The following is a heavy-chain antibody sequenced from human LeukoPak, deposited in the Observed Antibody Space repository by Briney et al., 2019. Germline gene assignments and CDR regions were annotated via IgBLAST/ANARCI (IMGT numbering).Heavy chain of an antibody. D-gene: IGHD3-10*01. J-gene: IGHJ4*02. CDR1: GGSISGYY. CDR2: IYYSGST. Sequence: SETLSLTCTVSGGSISGYYWSWIRQPPGKGLEWIGYIYYSGSTNYNPSLKSRVTISVDTSKNQFSLKLSSVTAADTAVYYCARALRYYGSGSYYKEFDYWGQGTLVTVSS. CDR3: ARALRYYGSGSYYKEFDY. V-gene: IGHV4-59*01.